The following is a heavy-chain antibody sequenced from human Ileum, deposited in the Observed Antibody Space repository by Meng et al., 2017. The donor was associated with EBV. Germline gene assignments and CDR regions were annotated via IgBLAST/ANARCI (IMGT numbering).Heavy chain of an antibody. V-gene: IGHV6-1*01. D-gene: IGHD3-22*01. CDR2: TYYRSKWYN. CDR1: GDSVSSNSAA. Sequence: QVQPQQSGPGLVKPPQTLSLTRAISGDSVSSNSAAWNWIRQRPSRGIEWLGRTYYRSKWYNDYAVSVKSRITINPDTSKNQFSLQLNSVTPEDTAVYYCARDSSSSAYSPFDYWGQGTLVTVSS. J-gene: IGHJ4*02. CDR3: ARDSSSSAYSPFDY.